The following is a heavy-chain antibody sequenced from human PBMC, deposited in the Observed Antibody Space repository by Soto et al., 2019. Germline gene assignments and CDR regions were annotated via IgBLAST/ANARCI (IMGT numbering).Heavy chain of an antibody. CDR1: GGSISSGGYS. CDR3: ASVRHSSGGSCYFDY. J-gene: IGHJ4*02. CDR2: IYHSGST. Sequence: SETLSLTCAVSGGSISSGGYSWSWIRQPPGKGPEWIGYIYHSGSTYYNPSLKSRVTISVDRSKNQFSLKLSSVTAADTAVYYCASVRHSSGGSCYFDYWGQGTLVTAPQ. D-gene: IGHD2-15*01. V-gene: IGHV4-30-2*01.